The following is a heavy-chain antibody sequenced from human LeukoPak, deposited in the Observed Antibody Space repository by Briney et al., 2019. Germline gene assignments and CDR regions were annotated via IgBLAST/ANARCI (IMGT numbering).Heavy chain of an antibody. Sequence: SETLSLTCTVSGGSISTYYWSWIRQPPGKGLERIGYIYYSGSTNYNPSLKSRVTISVDTSKNQFSLKLSSVTAADTAVYYCARDRSEFDYWGQGTLVTVSS. V-gene: IGHV4-59*01. CDR1: GGSISTYY. CDR3: ARDRSEFDY. CDR2: IYYSGST. J-gene: IGHJ4*02.